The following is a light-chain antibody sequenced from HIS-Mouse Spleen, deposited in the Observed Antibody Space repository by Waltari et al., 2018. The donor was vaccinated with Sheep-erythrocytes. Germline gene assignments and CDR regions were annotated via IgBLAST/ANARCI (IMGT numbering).Light chain of an antibody. Sequence: QSVLTQPPSASGPPGQRVTISCSGSSSNIGSNYVYWYQPLPGPAPKLLIYRNNHRPSGVPDRFSGSKSGTSASLAISGLRSEDEADYYCAAWDDSLSGPVFGGGTKLTVL. V-gene: IGLV1-47*01. CDR1: SSNIGSNY. J-gene: IGLJ3*02. CDR3: AAWDDSLSGPV. CDR2: RNN.